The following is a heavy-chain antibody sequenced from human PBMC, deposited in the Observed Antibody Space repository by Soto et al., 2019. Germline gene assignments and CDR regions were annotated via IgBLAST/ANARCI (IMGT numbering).Heavy chain of an antibody. J-gene: IGHJ4*02. CDR1: GYTFTSYD. Sequence: QVQLVQSGAAVKTPGASLNVSCKTSGYTFTSYDVNWVRQAAGRGLEWMGSLNPKTGKTVYAQRFQGSITMTRNTSTNTLNLELTNLKSEDTAVYYCARGPPNIVVTGPGFYDFWGQGTLVIVSA. CDR3: ARGPPNIVVTGPGFYDF. CDR2: LNPKTGKT. D-gene: IGHD6-19*01. V-gene: IGHV1-8*01.